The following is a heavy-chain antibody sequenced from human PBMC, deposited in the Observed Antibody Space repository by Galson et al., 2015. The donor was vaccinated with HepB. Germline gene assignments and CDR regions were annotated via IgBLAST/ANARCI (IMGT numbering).Heavy chain of an antibody. J-gene: IGHJ6*04. CDR3: ASPPAAGAYYYFMAV. CDR1: GFTFSLYK. D-gene: IGHD6-13*01. CDR2: ISSSSGYI. V-gene: IGHV3-21*01. Sequence: SLRLSCAASGFTFSLYKMNWVRQAPGKGLEWVSSISSSSGYIYYADSVKGRFTISRDNAKNSLYLQMNSLRAEDTAVYYCASPPAAGAYYYFMAVWGRGTTVTVSS.